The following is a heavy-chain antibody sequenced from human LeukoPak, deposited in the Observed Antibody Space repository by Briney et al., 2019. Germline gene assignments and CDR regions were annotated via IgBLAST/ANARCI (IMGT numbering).Heavy chain of an antibody. CDR2: ISGSGDST. J-gene: IGHJ4*02. V-gene: IGHV3-23*01. D-gene: IGHD6-19*01. CDR1: GFTVSSDS. Sequence: GGSLRLSCTVSGFTVSSDSMSWVRQAPGKGLEWVSGISGSGDSTYYADSVKGRFTISRDNSKNTLYLQMNSLRAEDTAVYFCARRSGVAVAGAFDYWGPGNPGRRLL. CDR3: ARRSGVAVAGAFDY.